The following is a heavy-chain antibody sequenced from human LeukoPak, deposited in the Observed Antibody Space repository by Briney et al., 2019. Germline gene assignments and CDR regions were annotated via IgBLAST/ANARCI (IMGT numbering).Heavy chain of an antibody. V-gene: IGHV4-59*08. CDR2: IYYSGST. D-gene: IGHD2-2*01. CDR3: ARQKCTSASCLTKNAFDI. CDR1: GGSISSHY. Sequence: SETLSLTCTVSGGSISSHYWSWIRQPPGKGLEWIGYIYYSGSTNYNPSLESRVTISVDTSKNQFSLDLSSVTAADTAVYYCARQKCTSASCLTKNAFDIWGQGIMVTVSS. J-gene: IGHJ3*02.